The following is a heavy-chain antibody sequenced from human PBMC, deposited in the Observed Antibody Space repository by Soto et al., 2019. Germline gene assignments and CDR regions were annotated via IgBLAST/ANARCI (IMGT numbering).Heavy chain of an antibody. J-gene: IGHJ6*02. V-gene: IGHV3-13*01. Sequence: EVQLVESGGGLVQPGGSLRLSCAASGFTFSSYDMHWVRQATGKGLEWVSAIGTAGDTYYPGSVKGRFTISRENAKNSLYLQMNSLRAGDTAVYYCARGPNSSGQKSLYGMDVWGQGTTVTVSS. D-gene: IGHD6-19*01. CDR2: IGTAGDT. CDR3: ARGPNSSGQKSLYGMDV. CDR1: GFTFSSYD.